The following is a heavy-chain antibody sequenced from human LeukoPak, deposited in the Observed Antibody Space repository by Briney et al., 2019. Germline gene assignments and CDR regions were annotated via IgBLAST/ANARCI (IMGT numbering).Heavy chain of an antibody. J-gene: IGHJ5*02. CDR3: AKDLGSSGWYGGWFDP. Sequence: PGRSLRLSCAASGFTFSSYAMSWVRQAPGRGLEWVSVISGSGGGTHYADSVKGRFTISRDNSKDTLYLQMSSLRAEDTAVYYCAKDLGSSGWYGGWFDPWGQGTLVTVSS. CDR2: ISGSGGGT. D-gene: IGHD6-19*01. V-gene: IGHV3-23*01. CDR1: GFTFSSYA.